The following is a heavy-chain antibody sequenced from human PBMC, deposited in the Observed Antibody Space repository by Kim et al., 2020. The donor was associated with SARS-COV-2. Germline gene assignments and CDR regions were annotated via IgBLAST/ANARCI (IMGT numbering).Heavy chain of an antibody. Sequence: GGSLRLSCVASGFNFNNYVMRWVRQAPAKGLEWVSSINSGGDKTYYADAMRGRITVSRDNAKNTMYLQLSGLRAEDTAVYYCAKRITPDSEPSGGLDVWGQGTTVIVSS. V-gene: IGHV3-23*01. CDR3: AKRITPDSEPSGGLDV. J-gene: IGHJ6*02. D-gene: IGHD2-15*01. CDR1: GFNFNNYV. CDR2: INSGGDKT.